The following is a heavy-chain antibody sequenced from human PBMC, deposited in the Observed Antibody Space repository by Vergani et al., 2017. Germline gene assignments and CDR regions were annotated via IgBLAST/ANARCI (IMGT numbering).Heavy chain of an antibody. Sequence: EVQLVESGGGLVKPGGSLRLSCAASGFTFSSYSMNWVRQAPGKGLEWVSAISGSGGSTYYADSVKGRFTISRDNSKNTLSLQMNSLRVDDTAIYYCAKDQYCSTTSCYQDYWGQGTLVTVSS. CDR3: AKDQYCSTTSCYQDY. CDR2: ISGSGGST. CDR1: GFTFSSYS. J-gene: IGHJ4*02. D-gene: IGHD2-2*01. V-gene: IGHV3-23*04.